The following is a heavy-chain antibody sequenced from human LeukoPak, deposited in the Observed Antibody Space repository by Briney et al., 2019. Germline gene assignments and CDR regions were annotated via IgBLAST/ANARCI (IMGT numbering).Heavy chain of an antibody. J-gene: IGHJ6*03. CDR1: GYIFTQYG. CDR3: ARRTGYNYYYMDV. CDR2: ISTYTGNT. V-gene: IGHV1-18*01. D-gene: IGHD3/OR15-3a*01. Sequence: ASVKVSCKASGYIFTQYGISWVRQAPGQGLEWMASISTYTGNTNYAQNFQGRVTMATDTSTSTAYMELRSLRSDDTAVYYSARRTGYNYYYMDVWAEGTTVTVYS.